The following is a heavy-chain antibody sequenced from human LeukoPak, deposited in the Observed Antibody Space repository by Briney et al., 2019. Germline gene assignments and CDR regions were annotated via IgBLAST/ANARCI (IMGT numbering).Heavy chain of an antibody. D-gene: IGHD2-2*01. CDR2: IGGSGGST. CDR3: ARDKGYCSSTSWFNWFDP. Sequence: GGSLRLSCAASGYTFSSYAMSWVRQAPGKGLEWVSAIGGSGGSTYYADSVKGRFTISRDNSKNTLYLQMNSLRAEDTAVYYCARDKGYCSSTSWFNWFDPWGQGTLVTVCS. J-gene: IGHJ5*02. CDR1: GYTFSSYA. V-gene: IGHV3-23*01.